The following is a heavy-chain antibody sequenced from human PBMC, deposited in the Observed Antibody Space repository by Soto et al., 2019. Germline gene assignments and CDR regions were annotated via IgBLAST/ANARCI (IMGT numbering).Heavy chain of an antibody. D-gene: IGHD3-9*01. J-gene: IGHJ4*02. Sequence: GGSLRLSCAASGFTVSSNYMSWVRQAPGKGLEWVSVIYSGGSTYYADSVKGRFTISRDNSKNTLYLQMNSLRAEDTAVYYCASSKGGLRYFDWLPSFDYWGQGTLVTVSS. CDR1: GFTVSSNY. V-gene: IGHV3-53*01. CDR2: IYSGGST. CDR3: ASSKGGLRYFDWLPSFDY.